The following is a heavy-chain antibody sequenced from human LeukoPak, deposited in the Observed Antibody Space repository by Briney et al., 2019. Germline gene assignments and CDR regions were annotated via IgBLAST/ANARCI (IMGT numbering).Heavy chain of an antibody. CDR2: LHTSGST. CDR1: GGSFSGYY. V-gene: IGHV4-4*07. J-gene: IGHJ4*02. D-gene: IGHD4-17*01. Sequence: SETLSLTCAVYGGSFSGYYWSWIRQPAGEGLEWIGRLHTSGSTHYDPSLKSRVTMSVDTSKNQFSLKLSSVTAADTAVYYCARDFGYGDYFFDDWGQGTLVTVSS. CDR3: ARDFGYGDYFFDD.